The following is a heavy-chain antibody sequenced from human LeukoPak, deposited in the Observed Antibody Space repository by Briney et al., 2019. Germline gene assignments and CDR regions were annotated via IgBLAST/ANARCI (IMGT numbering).Heavy chain of an antibody. CDR3: AKDGTLGDSSGYLYYFDY. V-gene: IGHV3-9*01. CDR1: GFTFDDYA. D-gene: IGHD3-22*01. CDR2: ISWNSGSI. Sequence: GGSLRLSCAASGFTFDDYAMHWVRQAPGKGLEWVSGISWNSGSIGYADSVKGRFTISRDNAKNSLYLQMNSLRAEDTALYYCAKDGTLGDSSGYLYYFDYWGQGTLVTVSS. J-gene: IGHJ4*02.